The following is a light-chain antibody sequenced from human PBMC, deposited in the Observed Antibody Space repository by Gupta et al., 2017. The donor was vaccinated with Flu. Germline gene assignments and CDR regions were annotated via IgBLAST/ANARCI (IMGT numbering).Light chain of an antibody. J-gene: IGLJ7*01. CDR1: SSNIGNNY. Sequence: VTATCSGCSSNIGNNYVYWYQQHPGTTPKLLRYDNNKRPSGIPDRFSGSKSGTSVTLGITGLQTGDEADYYCGSGDSRRSYAVFGGGTKLTVL. CDR2: DNN. V-gene: IGLV1-51*01. CDR3: GSGDSRRSYAV.